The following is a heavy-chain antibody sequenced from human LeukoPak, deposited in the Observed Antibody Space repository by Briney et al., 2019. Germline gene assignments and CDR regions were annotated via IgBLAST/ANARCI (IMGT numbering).Heavy chain of an antibody. J-gene: IGHJ3*02. CDR2: IYYSGST. Sequence: SETLSLTCTVSGGSISSYYWSWTRQPPGKGLEWIGYIYYSGSTNYNPSLKSRVTISVDTSKNQFSLKLSSVTAADTAVYYCARPLSGAAIGMSAFDIWGQGTMVTVSS. V-gene: IGHV4-59*08. CDR3: ARPLSGAAIGMSAFDI. D-gene: IGHD2-2*02. CDR1: GGSISSYY.